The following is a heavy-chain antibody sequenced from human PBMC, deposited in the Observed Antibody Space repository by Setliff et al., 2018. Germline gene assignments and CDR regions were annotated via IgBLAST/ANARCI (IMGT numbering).Heavy chain of an antibody. Sequence: PSETLSLTCRVSGDSISSGNYYWGWIRQPPGKGLEWIGTIYYTGTTYYSPSLKSRVTISVDTSKNQFSLRLTSVTAADTAIYYCASRTTGPGGWFDYWGQGALVTVSS. V-gene: IGHV4-39*01. CDR2: IYYTGTT. D-gene: IGHD1-1*01. J-gene: IGHJ5*01. CDR1: GDSISSGNYY. CDR3: ASRTTGPGGWFDY.